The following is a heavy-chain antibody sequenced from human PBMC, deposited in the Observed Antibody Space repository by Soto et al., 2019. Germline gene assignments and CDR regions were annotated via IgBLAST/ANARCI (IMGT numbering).Heavy chain of an antibody. CDR1: GYSFFSYY. J-gene: IGHJ4*02. CDR2: FLASGGNT. V-gene: IGHV1-46*01. D-gene: IGHD3-3*02. Sequence: ASVKVSCKXSGYSFFSYYIHWVRQAPGQGLEWMGRFLASGGNTDYAQRFRGRVSMTRDTSTTNTVSLELTSLTSDDTAVYYCARGGATIFGVIDSWGQGTRVTVSS. CDR3: ARGGATIFGVIDS.